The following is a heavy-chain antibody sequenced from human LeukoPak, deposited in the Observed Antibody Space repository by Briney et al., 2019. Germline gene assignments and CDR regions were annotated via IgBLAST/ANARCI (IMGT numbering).Heavy chain of an antibody. V-gene: IGHV3-66*01. D-gene: IGHD6-19*01. CDR2: IYSGGST. CDR3: ARTPLVAGPIGEYYYAMDV. CDR1: GFTVTTNY. J-gene: IGHJ6*02. Sequence: GESLRLSCAASGFTVTTNYMNWVRQAPGQGLEWVSVIYSGGSTCYADSVKGRFTISRDKSKNTVSLQMNSLRVDDTGVYYCARTPLVAGPIGEYYYAMDVWGPGTTVAVSS.